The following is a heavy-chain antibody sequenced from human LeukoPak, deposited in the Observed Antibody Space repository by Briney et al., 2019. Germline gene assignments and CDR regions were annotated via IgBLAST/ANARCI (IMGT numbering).Heavy chain of an antibody. CDR1: GGTFSSYA. Sequence: ASVKVSCKASGGTFSSYAISWVRQAPGQGLEWMGRIIPIFGTANYAQKFQGRVTITTDESTSTAYMELSSLTSENTAVYYCARGGYYDSSGYYAPRGYFDYWGQGTLVTVSS. CDR3: ARGGYYDSSGYYAPRGYFDY. V-gene: IGHV1-69*05. J-gene: IGHJ4*02. CDR2: IIPIFGTA. D-gene: IGHD3-22*01.